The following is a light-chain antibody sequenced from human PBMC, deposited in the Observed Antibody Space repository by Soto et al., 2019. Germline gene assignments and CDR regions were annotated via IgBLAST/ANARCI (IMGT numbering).Light chain of an antibody. CDR2: LAS. CDR3: MQALQTPRT. J-gene: IGKJ1*01. Sequence: DVVMTQSPLSLSVTPGEPASISCRSSQTLLHSNGYNYLNWYLQKPGQSPQLLISLASTRASGVPDRLSGSGSGTVFTLEIRRVAAEDVGIYYCMQALQTPRTFGPGTKVEIK. V-gene: IGKV2-28*01. CDR1: QTLLHSNGYNY.